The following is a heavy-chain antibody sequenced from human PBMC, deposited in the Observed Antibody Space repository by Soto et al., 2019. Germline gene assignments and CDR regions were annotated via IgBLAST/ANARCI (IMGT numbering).Heavy chain of an antibody. J-gene: IGHJ6*02. V-gene: IGHV3-23*01. CDR1: GFTFSSYA. CDR3: AKDRNPVDMVVVVISDGMDV. Sequence: GGSLRLSCAASGFTFSSYAMSWVRQAPGKGLEWVSAISGSGGSTYYADSVKGRFTISRDNSKNTLYLQMNSLRAEDTAVYYCAKDRNPVDMVVVVISDGMDVWGQGTTVTVSS. D-gene: IGHD3-22*01. CDR2: ISGSGGST.